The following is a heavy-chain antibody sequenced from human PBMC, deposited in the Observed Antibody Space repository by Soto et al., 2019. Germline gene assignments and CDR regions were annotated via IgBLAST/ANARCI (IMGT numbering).Heavy chain of an antibody. V-gene: IGHV1-18*01. CDR1: GYTFTSYV. Sequence: QVQLVQSGAEVKKPGASVKVSCRASGYTFTSYVISWVRQAPAQGLEWMGWISAYNGNTNFAQKLQGRVTMTTDTSXXEANMELRSLRSDDTAVYYCARVVATVAGPDGMDVWGQGTTVTVSS. D-gene: IGHD6-19*01. J-gene: IGHJ6*02. CDR3: ARVVATVAGPDGMDV. CDR2: ISAYNGNT.